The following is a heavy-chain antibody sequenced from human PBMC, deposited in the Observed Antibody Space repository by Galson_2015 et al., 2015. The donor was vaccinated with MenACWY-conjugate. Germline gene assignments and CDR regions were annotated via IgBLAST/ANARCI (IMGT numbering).Heavy chain of an antibody. D-gene: IGHD1-26*01. CDR3: ARDMGSVGDV. CDR1: EVTLNVYT. CDR2: IIPILGMT. V-gene: IGHV1-69*04. J-gene: IGHJ6*02. Sequence: SVKVSCKASEVTLNVYTISWVRQAPGEGLEWVGSIIPILGMTNYGQRFQGRVTMTADKSTSTAYMERSSLRSEDTAVYYCARDMGSVGDVWGQGTTVIVS.